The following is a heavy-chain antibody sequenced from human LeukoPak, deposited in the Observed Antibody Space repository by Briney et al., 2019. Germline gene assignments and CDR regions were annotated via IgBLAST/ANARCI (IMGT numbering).Heavy chain of an antibody. V-gene: IGHV4-30-4*08. CDR3: AREDDSSGYFDY. Sequence: SETLSLTCTVSGGSISSGDYYWSWIRQPPGKGLEWIGYIYYSGSTYYNPSLKSRVTISVDTSKNQSSLKLSSVTAADTAVYYCAREDDSSGYFDYWGQGTLVTVSS. CDR1: GGSISSGDYY. D-gene: IGHD3-22*01. J-gene: IGHJ4*02. CDR2: IYYSGST.